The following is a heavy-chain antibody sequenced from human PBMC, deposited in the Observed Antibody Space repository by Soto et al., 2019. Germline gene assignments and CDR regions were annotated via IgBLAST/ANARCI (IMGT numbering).Heavy chain of an antibody. Sequence: EVQLLESGGHLVQPGGSLRLSCAASGSTFTTYAMTWVRQAPGKGLEWVSGILTSGGSTYYADSVKGRFTISRDISENTVYLQMNNLRADDSAVYYCAISFDMIVAPQRGPFDCWGQGALVIVSS. CDR3: AISFDMIVAPQRGPFDC. J-gene: IGHJ4*02. CDR1: GSTFTTYA. V-gene: IGHV3-23*01. D-gene: IGHD2-21*01. CDR2: ILTSGGST.